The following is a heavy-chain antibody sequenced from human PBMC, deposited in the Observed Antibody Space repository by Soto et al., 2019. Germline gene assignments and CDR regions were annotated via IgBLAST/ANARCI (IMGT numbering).Heavy chain of an antibody. CDR1: GFTFSSYA. CDR3: AKGIEPRFLESAFDI. Sequence: GGSLRLSCAASGFTFSSYAMSWVRQAPGKGLEWVSAISGSGGSTYYADSVKGRFTISRDNSKNTLYLKMNSLRAEDTAVYYCAKGIEPRFLESAFDIWGQGTMVTVSS. V-gene: IGHV3-23*01. CDR2: ISGSGGST. J-gene: IGHJ3*02. D-gene: IGHD3-3*01.